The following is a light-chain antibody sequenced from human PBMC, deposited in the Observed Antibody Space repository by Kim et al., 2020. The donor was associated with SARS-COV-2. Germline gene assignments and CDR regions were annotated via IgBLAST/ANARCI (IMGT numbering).Light chain of an antibody. Sequence: EIVMTQSPATLSVSPGERVTLSCRASRSVSSHLAWYQQKPGQGPRLLIYGASTRATGVPDRFSGSGSGTDFTLTISRLHSEDFGVYYCQHYVNSPLTFGGGTKVDIK. CDR3: QHYVNSPLT. J-gene: IGKJ4*01. CDR2: GAS. CDR1: RSVSSH. V-gene: IGKV3-15*01.